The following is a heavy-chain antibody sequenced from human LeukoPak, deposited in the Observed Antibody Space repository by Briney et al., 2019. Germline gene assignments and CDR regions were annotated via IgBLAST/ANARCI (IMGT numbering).Heavy chain of an antibody. CDR3: ARDRGYDYVWGSYRSLDY. J-gene: IGHJ4*02. CDR2: ISSSSSYI. D-gene: IGHD3-16*02. CDR1: GFTFSSYS. V-gene: IGHV3-21*01. Sequence: GGSLRLSCAASGFTFSSYSMNWVRQAPGKGLEWVSSISSSSSYIYYADSVKGRFTISRGNAKNSLYLQMNSLRAEDTAVYYCARDRGYDYVWGSYRSLDYWGQGTLVTVSS.